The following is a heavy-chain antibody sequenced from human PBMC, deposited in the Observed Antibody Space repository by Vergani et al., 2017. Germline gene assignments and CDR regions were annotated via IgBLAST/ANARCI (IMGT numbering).Heavy chain of an antibody. CDR2: ISAYNGNT. Sequence: QVQLVQSGAEVKKPGASVKVSCKASGYTFTSYYMHWVRQAPGQGLEWMGWISAYNGNTNYAQKLQGRVTMTTDTSTSTAYMELRSLRSDDTAVYYCARKLGYCSSTSCYNADYWGQGTLVTVSS. CDR3: ARKLGYCSSTSCYNADY. J-gene: IGHJ4*02. D-gene: IGHD2-2*02. V-gene: IGHV1-18*04. CDR1: GYTFTSYY.